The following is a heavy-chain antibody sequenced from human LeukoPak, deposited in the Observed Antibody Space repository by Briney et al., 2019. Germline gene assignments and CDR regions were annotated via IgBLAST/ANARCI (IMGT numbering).Heavy chain of an antibody. V-gene: IGHV3-23*01. J-gene: IGHJ6*02. D-gene: IGHD3-3*01. Sequence: TGGSLRLSCEGSGFTFSSHAMIWVRQAPGKGLEWVSSIGGSGDRTYYADSVKGRVTISRDNPKNTLYLEMNSLRVEDTAVYYCAKAGRAPTNFWSDYYTYFYSMDVWGQGTTVTVS. CDR3: AKAGRAPTNFWSDYYTYFYSMDV. CDR2: IGGSGDRT. CDR1: GFTFSSHA.